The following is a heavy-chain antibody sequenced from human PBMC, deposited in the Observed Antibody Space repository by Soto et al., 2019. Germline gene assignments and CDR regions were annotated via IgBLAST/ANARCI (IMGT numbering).Heavy chain of an antibody. Sequence: QVQLVESGGGVVQPGTSLRLSCAASGSTFSNYGMHWVRQAPGKGLEWMAVISFDGSNKYYADSVKGRFTISRDNSKSTLYLQMNSLSAEDTAVYYCAKVDSSAYFPFDYWGQGTLVTVSS. D-gene: IGHD3-22*01. J-gene: IGHJ4*02. V-gene: IGHV3-30*18. CDR2: ISFDGSNK. CDR3: AKVDSSAYFPFDY. CDR1: GSTFSNYG.